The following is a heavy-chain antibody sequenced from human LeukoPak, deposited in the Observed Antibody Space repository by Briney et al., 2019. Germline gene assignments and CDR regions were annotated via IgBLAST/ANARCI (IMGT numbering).Heavy chain of an antibody. CDR2: IWYDGSNK. CDR3: ARGFGSTAMALD. Sequence: PGGSLRLSCAASGFTFSSYGMHWVRQAPGKGLEWVAVIWYDGSNKYYADSVKGRFTISRDNSKNTLYLQMNSLRAEDTAVYYCARGFGSTAMALDWGQGTLVSVSS. D-gene: IGHD5-18*01. V-gene: IGHV3-33*01. J-gene: IGHJ4*02. CDR1: GFTFSSYG.